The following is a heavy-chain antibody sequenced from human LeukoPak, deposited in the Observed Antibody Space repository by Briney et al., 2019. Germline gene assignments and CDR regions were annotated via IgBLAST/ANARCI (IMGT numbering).Heavy chain of an antibody. Sequence: SETLSLTCAVYGGSFSDYYWSWIRQPPGKGLEWIGEINHSGSTNYNPSLKSRVTISVDTSTNQFSLKLSSVTAADTAVFYCARQHASGELSVWGQGTLVTVSS. D-gene: IGHD3-16*02. CDR1: GGSFSDYY. CDR3: ARQHASGELSV. J-gene: IGHJ4*02. V-gene: IGHV4-34*01. CDR2: INHSGST.